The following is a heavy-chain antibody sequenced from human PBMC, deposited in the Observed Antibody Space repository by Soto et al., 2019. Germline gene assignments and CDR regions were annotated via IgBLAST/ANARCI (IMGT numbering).Heavy chain of an antibody. CDR3: SKAMIGSYDSDAFDV. Sequence: GGSLRLSCAASGFSFSRYGIHWVRQAPGKGLEWVAVISYDESTTFYADSVKARFTISRDNSKNTLFLQMNSLRPEDTAVYYCSKAMIGSYDSDAFDVWGQGTMVTVSS. V-gene: IGHV3-30*18. J-gene: IGHJ3*01. D-gene: IGHD3-22*01. CDR1: GFSFSRYG. CDR2: ISYDESTT.